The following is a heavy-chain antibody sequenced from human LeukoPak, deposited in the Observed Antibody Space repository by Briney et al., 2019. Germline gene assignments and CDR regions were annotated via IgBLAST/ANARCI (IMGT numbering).Heavy chain of an antibody. D-gene: IGHD7-27*01. V-gene: IGHV3-53*01. CDR1: GFTFISYA. Sequence: PGGSLRLSCAASGFTFISYAMSWVRQAPGKGLEWVSVIYSGGSTYYADSVKGRFTISRDNSKNTLYLQMNSLRAEDTAVYYCARAWVYYYGMDVWGQGTTVTVSS. CDR3: ARAWVYYYGMDV. J-gene: IGHJ6*02. CDR2: IYSGGST.